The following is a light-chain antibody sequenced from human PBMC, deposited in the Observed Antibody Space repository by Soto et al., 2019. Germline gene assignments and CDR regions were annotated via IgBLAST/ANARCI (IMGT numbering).Light chain of an antibody. V-gene: IGLV2-14*01. CDR2: GVT. CDR3: STYTTSSTLSVV. Sequence: SALTQPASVSGSPGQSITISCTGTSSDVGGYNYVSWYQQHPGKAPKLMIYGVTYRPSGVSNRFSGSKSGNTASLTISGLQADDESDYYCSTYTTSSTLSVVFGGGTKVTVL. CDR1: SSDVGGYNY. J-gene: IGLJ2*01.